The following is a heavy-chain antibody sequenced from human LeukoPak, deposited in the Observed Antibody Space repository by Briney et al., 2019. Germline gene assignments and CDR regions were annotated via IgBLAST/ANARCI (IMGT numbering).Heavy chain of an antibody. J-gene: IGHJ6*02. CDR1: GFTFSNYE. CDR3: ARACVQRHSRRFGMDV. V-gene: IGHV3-48*03. CDR2: TSSL. D-gene: IGHD1-1*01. Sequence: SGGSLRLSCAASGFTFSNYEVNWVRQAPGKGLEWVATSSLDYADSVRGRFTISRDNATNSVLLQMNSLRAEDTAVYYCARACVQRHSRRFGMDVWGQGTTVTVSS.